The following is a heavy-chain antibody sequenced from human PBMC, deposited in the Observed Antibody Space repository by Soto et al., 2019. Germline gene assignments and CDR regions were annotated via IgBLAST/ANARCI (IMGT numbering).Heavy chain of an antibody. D-gene: IGHD6-19*01. CDR2: IYHSGNT. CDR3: ARARIVVAGTIVDY. CDR1: GYCIGSGYY. J-gene: IGHJ4*02. V-gene: IGHV4-38-2*01. Sequence: SETPSLTCAVAGYCIGSGYYCGRIRQPPGKGLEWIGSIYHSGNTYYHPSLKSRVTISVDTSKNHFSLKLSSVTAADAAVYYCARARIVVAGTIVDYWGQGTLVTVSS.